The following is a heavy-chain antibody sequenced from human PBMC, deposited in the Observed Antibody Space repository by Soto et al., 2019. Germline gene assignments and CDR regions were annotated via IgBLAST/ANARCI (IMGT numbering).Heavy chain of an antibody. CDR2: ISSSSSYI. D-gene: IGHD2-21*02. Sequence: EVQLVESGGGLVKPGGSLRLSCAASGFTFSSYSMNWVRQAPGKGLEWVSSISSSSSYIYYADSVKGRFTISRDNAKNSLYLQMNSLRADDTAVYYCARGHIVVVTATDAFDIWGQGTMVTVSS. CDR3: ARGHIVVVTATDAFDI. CDR1: GFTFSSYS. J-gene: IGHJ3*02. V-gene: IGHV3-21*01.